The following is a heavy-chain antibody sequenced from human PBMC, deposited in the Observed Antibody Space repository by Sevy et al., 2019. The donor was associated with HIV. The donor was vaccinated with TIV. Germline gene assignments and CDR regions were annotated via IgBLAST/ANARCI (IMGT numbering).Heavy chain of an antibody. CDR1: GGSISNYY. V-gene: IGHV4-59*01. D-gene: IGHD6-19*01. J-gene: IGHJ4*02. CDR2: IYYSGST. Sequence: SETLSLTCTVSGGSISNYYWSWIRQPPGKGLEWIAYIYYSGSTNYNPSLKSRVTISVDMSKKQFSLKLSSVTAADTAVYYCARFSSGWYGAFDHWGQGTLVTVSS. CDR3: ARFSSGWYGAFDH.